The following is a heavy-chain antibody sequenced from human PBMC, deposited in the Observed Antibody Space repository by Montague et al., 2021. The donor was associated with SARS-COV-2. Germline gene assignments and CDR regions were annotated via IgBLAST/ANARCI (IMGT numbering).Heavy chain of an antibody. V-gene: IGHV4-59*08. CDR1: GGSISSFY. Sequence: ETLSLTCTVSGGSISSFYWSWFRQPPGKGLEWIGYISDSGSTNYNPSLTSRVTMSVDTSKNQFSLKVNSVTAADTVVYYCARHYSATLPAVYWGQGTLVTVSS. CDR3: ARHYSATLPAVY. J-gene: IGHJ4*02. D-gene: IGHD2-15*01. CDR2: ISDSGST.